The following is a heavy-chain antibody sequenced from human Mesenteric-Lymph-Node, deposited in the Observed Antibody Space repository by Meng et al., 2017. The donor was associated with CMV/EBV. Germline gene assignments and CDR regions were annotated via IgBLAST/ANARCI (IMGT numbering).Heavy chain of an antibody. CDR1: GFTFSSYW. CDR3: ARGGIAAKGFDP. J-gene: IGHJ5*02. Sequence: GGSLRLSCAASGFTFSSYWMHWVRQVPGKGLVWVSAIGISSADMYYADSVKGRFTISRDNSKNTLYLQMNSLRGEDTAIYYCARGGIAAKGFDPWGQGTLVTVSS. CDR2: IGISSADM. D-gene: IGHD2-21*01. V-gene: IGHV3-23*01.